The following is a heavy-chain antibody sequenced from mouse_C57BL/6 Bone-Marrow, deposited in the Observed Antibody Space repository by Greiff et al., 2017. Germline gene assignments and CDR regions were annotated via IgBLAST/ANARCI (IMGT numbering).Heavy chain of an antibody. CDR3: ARTFITTVY. Sequence: QVQLQQSGAELARPGASVKLSCKASGYTFTSYGISWVKQRTGQGLEWIGEIYPRSGNTYYNEKFKGKATLTAEKSSSTAYMELRSLTSEDSAVYFCARTFITTVYWGQGTTLTVSS. J-gene: IGHJ2*01. CDR2: IYPRSGNT. V-gene: IGHV1-81*01. CDR1: GYTFTSYG. D-gene: IGHD1-1*01.